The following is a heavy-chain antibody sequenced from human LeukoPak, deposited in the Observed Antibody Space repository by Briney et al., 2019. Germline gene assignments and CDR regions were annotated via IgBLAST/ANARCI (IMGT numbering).Heavy chain of an antibody. J-gene: IGHJ4*02. Sequence: SETLSLTCTVSGGSISGYFWTWIRQPAGKELKWIGRVYTSGTTYYNPSLESRVTISLDTFNNQFSLRVTSVTAADTAIYYCARGTEKTRISGYYSFDHWGRGLLVTVSS. V-gene: IGHV4-4*07. CDR3: ARGTEKTRISGYYSFDH. D-gene: IGHD5-12*01. CDR1: GGSISGYF. CDR2: VYTSGTT.